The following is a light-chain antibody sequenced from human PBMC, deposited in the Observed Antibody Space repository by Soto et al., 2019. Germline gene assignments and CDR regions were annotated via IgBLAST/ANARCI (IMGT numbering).Light chain of an antibody. J-gene: IGKJ1*01. V-gene: IGKV3-20*01. CDR1: QSVSSSY. Sequence: EIVLAQSPGTLSLSPGARATLSCRASQSVSSSYLAWYQQRPGQAPRLLIYGASSRATGIPDRFSGSGSGTSFSLTISRLEPEDFAVYYCQQYGSSPPWTFGQGTKVEIK. CDR2: GAS. CDR3: QQYGSSPPWT.